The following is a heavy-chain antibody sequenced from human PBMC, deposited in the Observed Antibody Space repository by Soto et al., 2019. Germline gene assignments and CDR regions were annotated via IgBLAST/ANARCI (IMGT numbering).Heavy chain of an antibody. J-gene: IGHJ6*02. CDR2: MYNTGST. CDR1: GGSISSYY. Sequence: PSETLSLTCTVSGGSISSYYWSWIRQPPGKGLEWIGYMYNTGSTIYNPSLKSRVTISVDTSKNQFSLKASDTAMYYCARSRRGAYSSGWYSPSGYYNYGIDVWGQGTKVTVSS. CDR3: ARSRRGAYSSGWYSPSGYYNYGIDV. D-gene: IGHD6-19*01. V-gene: IGHV4-59*12.